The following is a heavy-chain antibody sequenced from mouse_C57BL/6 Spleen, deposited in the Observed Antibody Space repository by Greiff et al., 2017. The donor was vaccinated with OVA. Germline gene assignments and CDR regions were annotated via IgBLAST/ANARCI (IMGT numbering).Heavy chain of an antibody. D-gene: IGHD1-1*01. CDR3: ARGNYYGSSDWYFDV. CDR2: IYPGSGST. V-gene: IGHV1-55*01. J-gene: IGHJ1*03. Sequence: VQLQQPGAELVKPGASVKMSCKASGYTFTSYWITWVKQRPGQGLEWIGDIYPGSGSTNYNGKFKGKATLTADKSSSTAYMQLSSLTSEDSAVYFCARGNYYGSSDWYFDVWGTGTTVTVSS. CDR1: GYTFTSYW.